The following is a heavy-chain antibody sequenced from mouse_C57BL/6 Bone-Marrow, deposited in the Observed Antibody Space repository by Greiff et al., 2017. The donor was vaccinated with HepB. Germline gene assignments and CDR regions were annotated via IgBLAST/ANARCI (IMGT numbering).Heavy chain of an antibody. CDR2: ISNGGGST. V-gene: IGHV5-12*01. Sequence: DVKLQESGGGLVQPGGSLKLSCAASGFTFSDYYMYWVRQTPEKRLEWVAYISNGGGSTYYPDTVKGRFTISRDNAKNTLYLQMSRLKSEDTAMYYCARHEVIRGYFDVWGTGTTVTVSS. CDR3: ARHEVIRGYFDV. D-gene: IGHD2-1*01. J-gene: IGHJ1*03. CDR1: GFTFSDYY.